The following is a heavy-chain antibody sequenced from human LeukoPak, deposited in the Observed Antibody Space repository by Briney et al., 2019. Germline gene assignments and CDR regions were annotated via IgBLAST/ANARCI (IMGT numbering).Heavy chain of an antibody. CDR1: GFTFTSSA. V-gene: IGHV1-58*01. CDR3: AALYSGGWRPFDY. D-gene: IGHD6-19*01. Sequence: GASVKVSCKASGFTFTSSAVQWVRQARGQRLEWIGWIVVGSGSTNYAQKFQERVTITRDMSASTAYMELSSLRSEDTAVYYCAALYSGGWRPFDYWGQGTLVTVSS. J-gene: IGHJ4*02. CDR2: IVVGSGST.